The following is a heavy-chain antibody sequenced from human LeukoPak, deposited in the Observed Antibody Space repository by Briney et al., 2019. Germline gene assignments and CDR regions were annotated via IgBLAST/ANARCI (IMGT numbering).Heavy chain of an antibody. J-gene: IGHJ4*02. Sequence: KPSETLSLTCAVYGGSFSGYYWSWIRQPPGKGLEWIGEINHSGSTNYNPSLKSRVTISVDTSKNQFPLKLSSVAAADTAVYYCARGRPLEHDSNYVYFDYWGQGTLVTVSS. D-gene: IGHD4-11*01. CDR3: ARGRPLEHDSNYVYFDY. CDR2: INHSGST. CDR1: GGSFSGYY. V-gene: IGHV4-34*01.